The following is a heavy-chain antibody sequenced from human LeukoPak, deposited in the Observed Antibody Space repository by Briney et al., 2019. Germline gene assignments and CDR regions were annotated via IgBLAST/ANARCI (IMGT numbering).Heavy chain of an antibody. CDR1: GFTFRSYS. J-gene: IGHJ4*02. CDR2: IDPSSTYI. Sequence: PGGSLRLSCAASGFTFRSYSMNWVRQAPGKGLEWVSAIDPSSTYIYYADSVKGRFTISGDNAENSLYLQMNSLRVEDTAVYYCARAPTVLVGYCSSSSCQADYWGQGTLVTVSS. CDR3: ARAPTVLVGYCSSSSCQADY. D-gene: IGHD2-2*01. V-gene: IGHV3-21*01.